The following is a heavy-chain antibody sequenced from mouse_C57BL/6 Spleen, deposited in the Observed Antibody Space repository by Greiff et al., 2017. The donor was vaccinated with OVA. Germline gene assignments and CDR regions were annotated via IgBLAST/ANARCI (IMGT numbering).Heavy chain of an antibody. D-gene: IGHD1-1*01. CDR2: IDPSDSYT. Sequence: QVQLQQPGAELVKPGASVKLSCKASGYTCTERWMQWVKQRPGQGLEWIGEIDPSDSYTNYNQKFKGKATLTVDTSSSTSYMQLSSLTSEDSAVYYCARNYGSSLDYWGQGTTLTVSS. CDR1: GYTCTERW. V-gene: IGHV1-50*01. J-gene: IGHJ2*01. CDR3: ARNYGSSLDY.